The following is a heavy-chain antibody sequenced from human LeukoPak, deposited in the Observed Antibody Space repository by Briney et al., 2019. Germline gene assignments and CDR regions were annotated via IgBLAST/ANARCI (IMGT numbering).Heavy chain of an antibody. CDR2: IYSGGST. Sequence: GSLRLSCAASGFTVSSNYMSWVRQAPGKGLEWVSVIYSGGSTYYADSVKGRFTISRDNSENTLYLHMNSLRAGDTAVYFCAKDDAWLQFNDWGQGTLVTVSS. CDR1: GFTVSSNY. J-gene: IGHJ4*02. V-gene: IGHV3-53*01. CDR3: AKDDAWLQFND. D-gene: IGHD5-24*01.